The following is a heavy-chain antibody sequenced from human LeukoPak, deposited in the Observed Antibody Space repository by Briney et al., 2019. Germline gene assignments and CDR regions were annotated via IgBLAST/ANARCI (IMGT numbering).Heavy chain of an antibody. D-gene: IGHD3-10*01. Sequence: PSETLSLTCAVYGGSFSGYYWSWIRQPPGKGLEWIGEINHSGSTNYNPSLKSRVTISADMSKNQFSLKLSSVTAADTAVYYCARGLTVLLWFGEIQNWFDPWGQGTLVTVSS. J-gene: IGHJ5*02. CDR1: GGSFSGYY. V-gene: IGHV4-34*01. CDR2: INHSGST. CDR3: ARGLTVLLWFGEIQNWFDP.